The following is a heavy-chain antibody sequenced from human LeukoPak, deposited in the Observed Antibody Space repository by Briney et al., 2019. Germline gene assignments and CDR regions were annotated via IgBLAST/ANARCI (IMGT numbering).Heavy chain of an antibody. D-gene: IGHD2-15*01. CDR3: ARGNLEVVAASYYFDY. Sequence: SETLSLTCAVYGGSFSGYYWSWIRQPPGKGLEWIGEINHSGSTNYNPSLKSRVTISVDTSKNQFSLKLSSVTAADTAVYYCARGNLEVVAASYYFDYWGQGTLVTVSS. CDR1: GGSFSGYY. V-gene: IGHV4-34*01. J-gene: IGHJ4*02. CDR2: INHSGST.